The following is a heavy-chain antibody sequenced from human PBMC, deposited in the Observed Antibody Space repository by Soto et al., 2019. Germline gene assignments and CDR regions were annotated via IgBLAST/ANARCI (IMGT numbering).Heavy chain of an antibody. CDR3: ARDTPSSSYNWFDP. D-gene: IGHD6-13*01. V-gene: IGHV3-21*01. Sequence: GGSLRLSCAASGFTFGSYSMNWVRQAPGKGLEWVSSISSSSSYIYYADSVKGRFTISRDNAKNSLYLQMNSLRAEDTAVYYCARDTPSSSYNWFDPWGQGTLVTVSS. CDR1: GFTFGSYS. J-gene: IGHJ5*02. CDR2: ISSSSSYI.